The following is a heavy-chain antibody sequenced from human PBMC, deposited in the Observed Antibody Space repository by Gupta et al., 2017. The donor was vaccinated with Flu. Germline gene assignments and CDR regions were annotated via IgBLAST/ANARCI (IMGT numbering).Heavy chain of an antibody. CDR3: ARGSSGWYPRMTYNWFDP. CDR1: GGSFSGYY. V-gene: IGHV4-34*01. Sequence: QVQLQQWGAGLLKPSETLSLTCAVYGGSFSGYYWSWIRPPPGKGLEWIGEINHSGSTNYNPSLKSRVTISVDTSKNQFSLKLSSVTAADTAVYYCARGSSGWYPRMTYNWFDPWGQGTLVTVSS. J-gene: IGHJ5*02. D-gene: IGHD6-19*01. CDR2: INHSGST.